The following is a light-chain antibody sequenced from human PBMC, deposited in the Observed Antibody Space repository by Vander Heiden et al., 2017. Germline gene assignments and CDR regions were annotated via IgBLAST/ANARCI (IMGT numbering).Light chain of an antibody. Sequence: DIMMTQSPDSLAVSLGERATINCKSIPSVLYSSNNKNYLSWYQQKPGQPPKLLIYWASTRESGVPDRFSGRGSGTDFTLTISSLQAEDVAVYYCQQEYSTPWPFGQGTKVEIK. CDR3: QQEYSTPWP. CDR2: WAS. CDR1: PSVLYSSNNKNY. V-gene: IGKV4-1*01. J-gene: IGKJ1*01.